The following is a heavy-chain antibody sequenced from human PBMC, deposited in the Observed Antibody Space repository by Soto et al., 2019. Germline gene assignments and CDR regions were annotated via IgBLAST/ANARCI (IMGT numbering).Heavy chain of an antibody. CDR2: ISYDGSNK. V-gene: IGHV3-30-3*01. CDR3: ASDYYDSSGSERAHWDY. CDR1: GFTFSSYA. D-gene: IGHD3-22*01. J-gene: IGHJ4*02. Sequence: PGGSLRLSCAASGFTFSSYAMHWVRQAPGKGLEWVTVISYDGSNKYYADSVKGRFTISRDNSKNTLYLQMNSLRAEDTAAYYCASDYYDSSGSERAHWDYWGQGTLVTVSS.